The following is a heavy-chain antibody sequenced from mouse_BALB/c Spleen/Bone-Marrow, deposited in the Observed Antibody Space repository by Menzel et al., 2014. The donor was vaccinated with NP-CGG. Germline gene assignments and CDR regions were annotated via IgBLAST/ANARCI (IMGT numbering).Heavy chain of an antibody. CDR2: ISSGGSYT. Sequence: EVQVVESGGGLVKPGGSLKLSYAASGFTFSSYAMSWVRQTPEKRLEWVATISSGGSYTYYPDSVKGRFTISRDNAKNTLYLQMSSLRSEDTAMYYCARHGITRLLDYWGQGTTLTVSS. D-gene: IGHD2-4*01. CDR1: GFTFSSYA. V-gene: IGHV5-9-3*01. J-gene: IGHJ2*01. CDR3: ARHGITRLLDY.